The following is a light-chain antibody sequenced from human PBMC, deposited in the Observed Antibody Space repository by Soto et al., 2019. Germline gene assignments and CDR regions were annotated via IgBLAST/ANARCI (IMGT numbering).Light chain of an antibody. V-gene: IGKV3-11*01. CDR2: GAS. Sequence: EIVLTQSPGTLSLSPGERATLFCRASQSVTKNNLNWYQQKPGQAPRLLIYGASNRATGIPARFSGSGSGTDFTLTISSLEPEDFAVYYCHQRQYWPPITFGQGTRLEIK. J-gene: IGKJ5*01. CDR3: HQRQYWPPIT. CDR1: QSVTKNN.